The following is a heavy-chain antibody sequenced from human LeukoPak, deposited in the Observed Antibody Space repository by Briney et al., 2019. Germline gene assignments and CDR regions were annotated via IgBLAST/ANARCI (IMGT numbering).Heavy chain of an antibody. D-gene: IGHD4-23*01. CDR1: GFTFSSYE. V-gene: IGHV3-48*03. CDR2: ISSSGSTI. J-gene: IGHJ3*02. Sequence: PGGSLRLSCAASGFTFSSYEMNWVRQAPGKGLEWVSYISSSGSTIYYADSVKGRFTISRDNAKNSLYLQMNSLRAEDTAVYYCARVDGSVVTYDAFDIWGQGTMVTVSS. CDR3: ARVDGSVVTYDAFDI.